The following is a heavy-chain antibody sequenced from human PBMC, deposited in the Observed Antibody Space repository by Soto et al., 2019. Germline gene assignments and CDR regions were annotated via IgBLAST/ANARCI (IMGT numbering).Heavy chain of an antibody. J-gene: IGHJ4*02. CDR2: IIPIFGTA. Sequence: GASVKVSCKASGGTFSSYAISWVRQAPGQGLEWMGGIIPIFGTANYAQKFQGRVTITADESTSTAYMELSSLRSEDTAVYYCASLRGSSSCMAYWGQGTLVTGSS. D-gene: IGHD6-13*01. V-gene: IGHV1-69*13. CDR3: ASLRGSSSCMAY. CDR1: GGTFSSYA.